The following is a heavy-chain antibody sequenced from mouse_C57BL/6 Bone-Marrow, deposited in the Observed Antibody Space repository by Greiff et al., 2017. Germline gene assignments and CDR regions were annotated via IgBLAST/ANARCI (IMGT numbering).Heavy chain of an antibody. D-gene: IGHD1-1*01. CDR1: GYSFTDYN. Sequence: EVQLQQSGPELVKPGASVKISCKASGYSFTDYNMNWVKQSNGKSLEWIGVINPNYGTTSSNQKFKGKATLTVDQSSSTAYMQLNSLTSEDSAVYYCADYYGSGGYFDVWGTGTTVTVSS. J-gene: IGHJ1*03. CDR2: INPNYGTT. V-gene: IGHV1-39*01. CDR3: ADYYGSGGYFDV.